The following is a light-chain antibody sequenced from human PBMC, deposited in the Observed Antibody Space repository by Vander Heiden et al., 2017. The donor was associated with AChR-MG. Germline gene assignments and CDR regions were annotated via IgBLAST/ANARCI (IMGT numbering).Light chain of an antibody. CDR3: QQYDDLPLT. CDR1: QDITNF. J-gene: IGKJ4*01. Sequence: DIQMTESPSSLSASVGDTVTITCQASQDITNFLSWYQLKPGKAPKLMIYDASDLETGVPSRFSGSGSGTHFTFTITNLQPEDFATYYCQQYDDLPLTFGGRTKVGIK. CDR2: DAS. V-gene: IGKV1-33*01.